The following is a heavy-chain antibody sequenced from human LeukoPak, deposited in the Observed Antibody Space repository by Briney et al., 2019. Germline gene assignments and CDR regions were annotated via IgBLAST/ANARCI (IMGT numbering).Heavy chain of an antibody. CDR3: ARDGRDSSSWYSPFDY. CDR2: ISSSGSTI. J-gene: IGHJ4*02. V-gene: IGHV3-48*03. D-gene: IGHD6-13*01. CDR1: GFTFSSYE. Sequence: GGSLRLFCAASGFTFSSYEMNWVRQAPGKGLEWVSYISSSGSTIYYADSVKGRFTISRDNAKNSLYLQMNSLRAEDTAVYYCARDGRDSSSWYSPFDYWGQGTLVTVSS.